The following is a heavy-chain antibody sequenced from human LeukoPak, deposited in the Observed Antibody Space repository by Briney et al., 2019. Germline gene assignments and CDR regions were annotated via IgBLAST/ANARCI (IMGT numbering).Heavy chain of an antibody. CDR1: GYTFTSYG. J-gene: IGHJ4*02. CDR2: SSAYNGNT. V-gene: IGHV1-18*01. CDR3: ARVGDTYYDILTGYYINDY. Sequence: GASVKVSCKASGYTFTSYGISWVRQAPGQGLEWMGWSSAYNGNTNYAQKLQGRVTMTTDTSTSTTYMELRSLRSDDTAVYYCARVGDTYYDILTGYYINDYWGQGTLVTVSS. D-gene: IGHD3-9*01.